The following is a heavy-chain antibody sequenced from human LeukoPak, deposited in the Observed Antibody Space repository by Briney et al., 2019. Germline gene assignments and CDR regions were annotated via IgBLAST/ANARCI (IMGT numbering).Heavy chain of an antibody. Sequence: ASVKLSCKASAYTFTSYDMGWVRQAPGQGLEWMGWISAYNGNTNYAQKLQGRVTMTTDTSTSTAYMELRSLRSDDTAVYYCARDEEGSSWELHTLTAWWGQGTLVTVS. V-gene: IGHV1-18*01. CDR1: AYTFTSYD. CDR3: ARDEEGSSWELHTLTAW. J-gene: IGHJ4*02. CDR2: ISAYNGNT. D-gene: IGHD1-26*01.